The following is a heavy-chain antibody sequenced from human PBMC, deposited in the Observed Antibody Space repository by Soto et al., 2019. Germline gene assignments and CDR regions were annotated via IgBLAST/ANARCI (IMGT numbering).Heavy chain of an antibody. CDR2: INSDGSST. V-gene: IGHV3-74*01. Sequence: EVQLVESGGGLVQPGGSLRLSCAASGFTFSSYWMHWVRQAPGKGLVWVSRINSDGSSTSYADSVKGRFTISRDNAKNTLYLQKNSLRAEDTAVYYCARATFEYWYFDLWGRGTLVTVSS. D-gene: IGHD3-9*01. J-gene: IGHJ2*01. CDR3: ARATFEYWYFDL. CDR1: GFTFSSYW.